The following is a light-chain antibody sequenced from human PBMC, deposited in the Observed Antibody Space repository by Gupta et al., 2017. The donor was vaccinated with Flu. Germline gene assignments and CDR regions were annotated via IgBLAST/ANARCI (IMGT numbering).Light chain of an antibody. CDR1: QSIARY. CDR3: QQNDNTPLT. CDR2: GAS. J-gene: IGKJ1*01. Sequence: PSTLSVSAGDRATISCRASQSIARYLAWYQQKPGQAPRLLIYGASTRETGIPARFSVSGSGTDFTLTISSLQSEDFAGYYCQQNDNTPLTFGQGTKVEIK. V-gene: IGKV3-15*01.